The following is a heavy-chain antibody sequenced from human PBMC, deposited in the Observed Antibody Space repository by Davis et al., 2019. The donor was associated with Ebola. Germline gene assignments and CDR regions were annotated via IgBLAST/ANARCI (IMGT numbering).Heavy chain of an antibody. CDR3: ARGSSGWYVDY. V-gene: IGHV7-4-1*02. D-gene: IGHD6-19*01. J-gene: IGHJ4*02. CDR2: INTNTGNP. CDR1: GFILTNYA. Sequence: AASVKVSCKASGFILTNYAIHWVRQAPGQRLEWMGWINTNTGNPTYAQGFTGRFVFSLDTSVSTAYLQISSLKAEDTAVYYCARGSSGWYVDYWGQGTLVTVSS.